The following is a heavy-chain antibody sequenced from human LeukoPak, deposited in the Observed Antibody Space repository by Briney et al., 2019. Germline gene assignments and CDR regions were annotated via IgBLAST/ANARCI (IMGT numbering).Heavy chain of an antibody. D-gene: IGHD6-19*01. CDR3: AREGGSGWYSGWFDP. J-gene: IGHJ5*02. Sequence: QAGGSLRLSCAASGFMFSDYWMSWVRQAPGKGLEWVANVNLHGTEKRYGDSVRGRFTISRDNARNSLYLQMNTLRPEDTAVYYCAREGGSGWYSGWFDPWGQGTLVTVSS. CDR2: VNLHGTEK. V-gene: IGHV3-7*01. CDR1: GFMFSDYW.